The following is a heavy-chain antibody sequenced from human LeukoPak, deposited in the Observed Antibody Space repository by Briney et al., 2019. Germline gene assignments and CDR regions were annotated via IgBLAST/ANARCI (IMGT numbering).Heavy chain of an antibody. CDR1: GYSISSGYY. Sequence: PSETLSLTCTVSGYSISSGYYWGWIRQPPGKGLEWIGSIYHSGSTYYNPSLKSRVTMSVDTSKNQFSLKLSSVTAADTAVYYCARYYDSSGSLDAFDIWGQGAMVTVSS. D-gene: IGHD3-22*01. CDR3: ARYYDSSGSLDAFDI. CDR2: IYHSGST. V-gene: IGHV4-38-2*02. J-gene: IGHJ3*02.